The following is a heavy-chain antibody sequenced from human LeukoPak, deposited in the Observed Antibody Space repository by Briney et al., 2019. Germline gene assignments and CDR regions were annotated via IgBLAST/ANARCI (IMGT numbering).Heavy chain of an antibody. CDR1: GGSISSYY. V-gene: IGHV4-59*01. CDR3: AISKIRGHDAFDI. Sequence: SETLSLTCTVSGGSISSYYWSWIRQPPGKGLEWIGYIYYSGSTNYNPSLKSRVTISVDTSKNQFSLKLSSVTAADTAVYYCAISKIRGHDAFDIWGQGTMVTVSS. CDR2: IYYSGST. J-gene: IGHJ3*02.